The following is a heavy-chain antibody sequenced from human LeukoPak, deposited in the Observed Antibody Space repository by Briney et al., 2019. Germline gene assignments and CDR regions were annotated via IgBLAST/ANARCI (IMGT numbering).Heavy chain of an antibody. D-gene: IGHD6-6*01. CDR3: ARGGSHRGGARRFWFDP. CDR1: GGTFSSYA. Sequence: SVKVSCKASGGTFSSYAISWVRQAPGQGLEWMGGIIPIFGTANYAQKFQCRVTITADESTSTAYMELSSLRSEDTAVYYCARGGSHRGGARRFWFDPWGQGTLVTVSS. V-gene: IGHV1-69*13. CDR2: IIPIFGTA. J-gene: IGHJ5*02.